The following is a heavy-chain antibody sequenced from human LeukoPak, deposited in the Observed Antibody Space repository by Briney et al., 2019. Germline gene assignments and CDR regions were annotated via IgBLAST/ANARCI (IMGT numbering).Heavy chain of an antibody. D-gene: IGHD4-17*01. Sequence: KPSETLSLTCAVSGYSISSGYYWDWIRPPPGKGLEWIGSIYHSGSTYYNPSLKSRVTISVDTSKNQFSLKLSSVTAADTAVYYCARQIHDYGDYFDYWGQGTLVTVSS. CDR1: GYSISSGYY. J-gene: IGHJ4*02. CDR2: IYHSGST. CDR3: ARQIHDYGDYFDY. V-gene: IGHV4-38-2*01.